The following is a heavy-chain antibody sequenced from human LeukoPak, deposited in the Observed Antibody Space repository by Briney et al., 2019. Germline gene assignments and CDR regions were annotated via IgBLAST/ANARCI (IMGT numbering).Heavy chain of an antibody. Sequence: GRSLRLSCAASGFTFSSYSMNWVRQAPGKGLEWVSSISSSSSYIYYADSVKGRFTISRDNAKNSLYLQMNSLRAEDTAVYYCARVLVYSYGYRTGAFDIWGQGTMVTVSS. D-gene: IGHD5-18*01. CDR1: GFTFSSYS. J-gene: IGHJ3*02. CDR3: ARVLVYSYGYRTGAFDI. V-gene: IGHV3-21*01. CDR2: ISSSSSYI.